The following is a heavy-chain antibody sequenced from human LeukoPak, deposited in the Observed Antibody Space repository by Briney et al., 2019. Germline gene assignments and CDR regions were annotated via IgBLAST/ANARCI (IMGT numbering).Heavy chain of an antibody. V-gene: IGHV4-38-2*01. CDR2: IYHSGST. CDR1: GFTFSISSM. J-gene: IGHJ3*02. Sequence: GSLRLSCAASGFTFSISSMTWVRQAPGKGLEWIGSIYHSGSTYYNPSLKSRVTISVDTSKNQFSLKLSSVTAADTAVYYCARAKPTAAAAGKIDAFDIWGQGTLVTVSS. D-gene: IGHD6-13*01. CDR3: ARAKPTAAAAGKIDAFDI.